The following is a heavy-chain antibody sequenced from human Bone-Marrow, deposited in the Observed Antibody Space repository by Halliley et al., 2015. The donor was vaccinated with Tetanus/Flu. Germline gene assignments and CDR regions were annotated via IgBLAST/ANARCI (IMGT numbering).Heavy chain of an antibody. V-gene: IGHV3-21*01. D-gene: IGHD2-21*01. Sequence: VSCIDRRNTASYRDSVKGRFSISRDNTKKSLWLQMDSLRAEDTAVYYCAREEGDGYNFRAFDIWGQGTTVTVS. CDR2: IDRRNTA. CDR3: AREEGDGYNFRAFDI. J-gene: IGHJ3*02.